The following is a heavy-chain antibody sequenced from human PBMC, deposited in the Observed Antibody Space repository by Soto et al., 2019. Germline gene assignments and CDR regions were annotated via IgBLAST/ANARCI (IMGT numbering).Heavy chain of an antibody. D-gene: IGHD5-18*01. CDR1: GSPVSTYY. CDR3: LMVTYSGMDV. CDR2: INNRGNT. J-gene: IGHJ6*02. V-gene: IGHV4-34*01. Sequence: QVQLQQWGAGLLKPSETLSLTCAVHGSPVSTYYWTWIRQPPGKGLEWVGEINNRGNTNYNPSLKSRLTVSLDTSKTQFSLKLTSVTAADTAVYYCLMVTYSGMDVWGQGTTVTVSS.